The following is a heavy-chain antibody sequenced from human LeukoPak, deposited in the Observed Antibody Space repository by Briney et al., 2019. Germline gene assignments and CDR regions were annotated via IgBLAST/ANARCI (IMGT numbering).Heavy chain of an antibody. V-gene: IGHV3-23*01. J-gene: IGHJ4*02. CDR1: GFTFSTYA. D-gene: IGHD3-10*01. CDR2: ISGSGSGLST. CDR3: AKHRMVRGAITAYYFDY. Sequence: GGSLRLSCAASGFTFSTYAMSWVRQAPGKGLEWVSTISGSGSGLSTYYADSVRGRFTISRDNSKNTLYLQLNSLRAEDTARYYCAKHRMVRGAITAYYFDYWGQGTLVTVSS.